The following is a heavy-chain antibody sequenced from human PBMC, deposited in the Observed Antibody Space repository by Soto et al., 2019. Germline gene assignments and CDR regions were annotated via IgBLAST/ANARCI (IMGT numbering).Heavy chain of an antibody. D-gene: IGHD2-2*01. CDR1: GDSVSTNSAT. CDR2: TYYRSRWFH. CDR3: ARLVGNSWLDS. V-gene: IGHV6-1*01. J-gene: IGHJ5*01. Sequence: SQTLSLTCAISGDSVSTNSATWDWFRQSPSRGLEWLGRTYYRSRWFHDYAVSVKSRITISPDTSNNQLSLQLTSVTPDDTAVYYCARLVGNSWLDSWGQGTLVTSPQ.